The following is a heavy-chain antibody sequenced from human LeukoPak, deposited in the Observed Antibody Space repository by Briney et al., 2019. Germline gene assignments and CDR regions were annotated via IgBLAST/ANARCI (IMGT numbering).Heavy chain of an antibody. Sequence: ASVKVSCKASGYTFTGYYLHWVRQAPGQGLEWMGWINANSGDTNYAQKFQGGVTMTRDTSISTAYMELSRLTSDDTAVYYCARNKGGKYCDNLTGKMDVWGKGTTVTVSS. CDR1: GYTFTGYY. J-gene: IGHJ6*04. V-gene: IGHV1-2*02. CDR2: INANSGDT. D-gene: IGHD3-9*01. CDR3: ARNKGGKYCDNLTGKMDV.